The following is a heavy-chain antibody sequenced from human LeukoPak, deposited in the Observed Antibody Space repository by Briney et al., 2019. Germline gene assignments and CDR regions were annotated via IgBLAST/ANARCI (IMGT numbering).Heavy chain of an antibody. D-gene: IGHD4/OR15-4a*01. V-gene: IGHV5-51*01. CDR3: AREGADNSDYGHGGFDI. CDR2: VYPGTSDP. J-gene: IGHJ3*02. Sequence: GESLKISCKGSGYNFTNYWVAWVRQMPGKGLEWIGFVYPGTSDPRYSPSFQGQVTISVDKSINTAYLQWRSLEASDTAMYYCAREGADNSDYGHGGFDIWGQGTMVTVSS. CDR1: GYNFTNYW.